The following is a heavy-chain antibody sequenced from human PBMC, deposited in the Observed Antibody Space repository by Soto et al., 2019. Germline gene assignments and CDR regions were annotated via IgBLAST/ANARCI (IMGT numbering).Heavy chain of an antibody. V-gene: IGHV4-39*01. Sequence: QLQPQESGPGLVKPSETLSLTCTVSSAPVSSSTYTWGWIRQPPGKGLEWIGSIYYSGSTYYNPSLNSRVTVSVDTSKNQFSLKVTSVTAADTAVYYCARLHGYCISSSCHGHYAMDVWGQGTTVTVSS. J-gene: IGHJ6*02. CDR1: SAPVSSSTYT. CDR2: IYYSGST. D-gene: IGHD2-2*01. CDR3: ARLHGYCISSSCHGHYAMDV.